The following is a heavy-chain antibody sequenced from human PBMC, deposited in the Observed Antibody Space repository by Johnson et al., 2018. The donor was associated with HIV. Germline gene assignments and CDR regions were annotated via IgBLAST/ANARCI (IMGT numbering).Heavy chain of an antibody. Sequence: VQLVESGGGLVQPGGSLRLSCAASGFTFSSYWMSRVRQAPGTGLEWVANRKQDGSEKYYVAAVKGRFTISRDNAKNSLYLQMNSLRAEDTAVYYCARDSAAAGLDAFDIWGQGTMVTVSS. CDR1: GFTFSSYW. CDR2: RKQDGSEK. CDR3: ARDSAAAGLDAFDI. V-gene: IGHV3-7*01. J-gene: IGHJ3*02. D-gene: IGHD6-13*01.